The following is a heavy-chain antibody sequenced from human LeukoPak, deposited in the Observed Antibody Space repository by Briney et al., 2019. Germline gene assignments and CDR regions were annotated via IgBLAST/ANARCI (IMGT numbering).Heavy chain of an antibody. Sequence: GGSLRLSCAASGFTFSNYAMHGVRQAPGKGLEWVACISYDGSNKYYSDSVKGRFTISRDNSKNTLYLQMDSLRTEDTAVYYSGSRGYWGQGTLVTVSS. D-gene: IGHD6-19*01. CDR2: ISYDGSNK. J-gene: IGHJ4*02. V-gene: IGHV3-30-3*01. CDR1: GFTFSNYA. CDR3: GSRGY.